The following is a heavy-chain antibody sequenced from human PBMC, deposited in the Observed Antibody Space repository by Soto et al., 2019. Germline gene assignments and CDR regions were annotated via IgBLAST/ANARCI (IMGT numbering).Heavy chain of an antibody. D-gene: IGHD3-3*01. CDR2: MNPNSGNT. Sequence: SVKVSCKASGYTFTSYDINWVRQATGQGLEWMGWMNPNSGNTGYAQKFQGRVTMTRNTSISTAYMELSSLRSEDTAVYYCARGLSTYYDFWSGYYYYYGMDVWGQGTTVTVSS. V-gene: IGHV1-8*01. CDR3: ARGLSTYYDFWSGYYYYYGMDV. CDR1: GYTFTSYD. J-gene: IGHJ6*02.